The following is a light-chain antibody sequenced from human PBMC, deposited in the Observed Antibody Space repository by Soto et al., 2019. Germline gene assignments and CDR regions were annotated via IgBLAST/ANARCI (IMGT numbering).Light chain of an antibody. Sequence: AVQLTQSPSSLSASVGDRVTITCRASQDIRGALAWYQQKPGKPPKLLILDVSSLQSGVPSRFSGSGSGTDFTLPIGSLQPQDFATYYCQQFNPCPITFGQGTRLEI. CDR3: QQFNPCPIT. CDR2: DVS. CDR1: QDIRGA. V-gene: IGKV1-13*02. J-gene: IGKJ5*01.